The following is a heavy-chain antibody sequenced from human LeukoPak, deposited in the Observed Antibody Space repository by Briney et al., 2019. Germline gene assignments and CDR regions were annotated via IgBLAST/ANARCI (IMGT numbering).Heavy chain of an antibody. J-gene: IGHJ4*02. Sequence: PGGSLRLSCVASGFTFGSYTMNWARPAPGQGMGWVSYISSSGSTKYYAASVKGRFSISIDNAKNSLSLQMNSLRAKDTAVYDCASRGEYTSGFYYWGPGTLVTVSS. V-gene: IGHV3-48*01. CDR1: GFTFGSYT. CDR3: ASRGEYTSGFYY. D-gene: IGHD6-19*01. CDR2: ISSSGSTK.